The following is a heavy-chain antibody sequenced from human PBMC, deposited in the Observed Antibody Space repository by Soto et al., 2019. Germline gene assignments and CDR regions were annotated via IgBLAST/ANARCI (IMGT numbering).Heavy chain of an antibody. D-gene: IGHD2-15*01. CDR3: LHRRESGGYCDQ. Sequence: QITLKESGPTLVKPTQTLTLTCTFSGFSLSTRGVGVGWIRQPPGKALEWLTLIYWDDDKRYSPYLKSRLTITTDTHQNQVVHRMTNKDPVHTATYYCLHRRESGGYCDQCGQGTLVTVSS. CDR1: GFSLSTRGVG. CDR2: IYWDDDK. V-gene: IGHV2-5*02. J-gene: IGHJ4*02.